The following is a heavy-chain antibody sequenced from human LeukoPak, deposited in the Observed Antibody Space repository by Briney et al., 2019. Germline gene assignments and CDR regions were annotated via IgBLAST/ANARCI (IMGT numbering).Heavy chain of an antibody. CDR1: GFTFSNYW. CDR2: IKQDESEK. CDR3: ARYYGSGKYDS. Sequence: GGSLRLSCAASGFTFSNYWMTWVRQAPGKGLEWVANIKQDESEKYYVDSVKGRFTISRDNAKNSLYLQMNSLRAEGTAVYYCARYYGSGKYDSWGQGTLVTVSS. D-gene: IGHD3-10*01. V-gene: IGHV3-7*04. J-gene: IGHJ4*02.